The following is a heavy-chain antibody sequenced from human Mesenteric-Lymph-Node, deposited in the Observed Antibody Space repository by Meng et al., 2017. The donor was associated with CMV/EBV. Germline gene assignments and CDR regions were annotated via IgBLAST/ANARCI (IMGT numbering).Heavy chain of an antibody. CDR1: GYTFTGYY. Sequence: ASVKVSCKASGYTFTGYYMHWVRQAPGQGLEWMGWINPNSGGTNYAQKFQGRVTMTRDTSISTAYMELSRLRSDDTAVYYCARDPGLLLTMNDFWGQGTLVTVSS. V-gene: IGHV1-2*02. CDR3: ARDPGLLLTMNDF. D-gene: IGHD2-15*01. CDR2: INPNSGGT. J-gene: IGHJ4*02.